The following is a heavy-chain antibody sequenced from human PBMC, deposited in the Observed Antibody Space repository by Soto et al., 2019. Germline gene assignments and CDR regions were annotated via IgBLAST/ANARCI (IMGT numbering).Heavy chain of an antibody. Sequence: QVHLVESGGGVVQPGRSLRLSWAASGFSFSTYAMHWVRQAPGKGREVVALISNDGSNKDNADSEKGRFTSSRDNSRNTLEVQMNSRRAEDTAVEYGAKGFGNDGAFDYWGQGTLVTVSS. V-gene: IGHV3-30*18. D-gene: IGHD1-1*01. J-gene: IGHJ4*02. CDR2: ISNDGSNK. CDR1: GFSFSTYA. CDR3: AKGFGNDGAFDY.